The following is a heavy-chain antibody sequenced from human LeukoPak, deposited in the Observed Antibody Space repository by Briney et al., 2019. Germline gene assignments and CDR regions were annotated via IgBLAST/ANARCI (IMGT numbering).Heavy chain of an antibody. V-gene: IGHV4-39*07. J-gene: IGHJ3*02. D-gene: IGHD3-22*01. CDR3: ARGPYSYDSSGAFDI. Sequence: SETLSFTCSVSGVSISSGSNYWGWIRQPPGKTLEWIGSIYSSGSTYYNPPLKSRVIILIDTTKNHFSLNLSSVTAADTAVYFCARGPYSYDSSGAFDIWGQGTMVTVSS. CDR1: GVSISSGSNY. CDR2: IYSSGST.